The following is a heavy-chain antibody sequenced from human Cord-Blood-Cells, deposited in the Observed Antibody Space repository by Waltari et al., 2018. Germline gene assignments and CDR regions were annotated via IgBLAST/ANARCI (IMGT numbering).Heavy chain of an antibody. V-gene: IGHV4-38-2*02. Sequence: QVQLQESGPGLVKPSETLSLTCTVSGYSISSGYYWGWIRQPPGKGLEWIVSIYLSGSTYYNPSLKSRVTISVDTSKNQSSLKLSSVTAADTAVYYCASRLDYYDNWGQGTLVTVSS. CDR2: IYLSGST. CDR1: GYSISSGYY. J-gene: IGHJ4*02. CDR3: ASRLDYYDN.